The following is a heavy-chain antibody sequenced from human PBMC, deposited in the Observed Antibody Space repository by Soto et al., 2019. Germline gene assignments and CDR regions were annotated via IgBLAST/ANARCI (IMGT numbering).Heavy chain of an antibody. CDR3: AKAMGDRSGSRAFDY. V-gene: IGHV3-23*01. Sequence: GGSLRLSCAASGFTFTSHAMSWVRQAPEKGLEWVSGISGSAGSTYYADSVKGRFTISRDNSKNTLYLQMNSLRAEATAVYYCAKAMGDRSGSRAFDYWGQGTLVTVSS. J-gene: IGHJ4*02. CDR2: ISGSAGST. CDR1: GFTFTSHA. D-gene: IGHD3-22*01.